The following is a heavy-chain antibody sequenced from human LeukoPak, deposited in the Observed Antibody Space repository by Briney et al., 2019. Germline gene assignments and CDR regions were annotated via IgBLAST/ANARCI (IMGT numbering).Heavy chain of an antibody. Sequence: SETLSLTCTVSGGSISSSSYYWGWIRQPPGKGLEWIGSISYSGSTYYNPSLKSRVTISVDTSKNQFSLKLSSVTAADTAVYYCASRSPGGYGENWFDPWGQGTLVTVSS. J-gene: IGHJ5*02. CDR1: GGSISSSSYY. V-gene: IGHV4-39*07. D-gene: IGHD5-12*01. CDR3: ASRSPGGYGENWFDP. CDR2: ISYSGST.